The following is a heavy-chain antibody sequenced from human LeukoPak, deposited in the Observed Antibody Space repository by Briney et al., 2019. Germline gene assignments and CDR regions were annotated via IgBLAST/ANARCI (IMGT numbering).Heavy chain of an antibody. Sequence: GGSLRLSCAASGFTFSYYAMTWVRQAPGKGLEWVSSITGSGDSTYYADSVKGRFTISRDNSKNTLSLQMNSLRAEDAAVYYCAKRYDSGAYYFDSWGQATVVTVSS. J-gene: IGHJ4*02. V-gene: IGHV3-23*01. CDR3: AKRYDSGAYYFDS. D-gene: IGHD3-22*01. CDR2: ITGSGDST. CDR1: GFTFSYYA.